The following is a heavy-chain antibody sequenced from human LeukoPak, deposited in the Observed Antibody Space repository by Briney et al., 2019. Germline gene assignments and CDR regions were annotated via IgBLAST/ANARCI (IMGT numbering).Heavy chain of an antibody. V-gene: IGHV1-18*01. CDR1: GYTFTTYG. Sequence: SVKVSCKASGYTFTTYGISWVRQAPGQGREWMGWISVYDGNTKYAQKLQGRVTMTTDTSTSTAYMELRSLRSDDTAVYYCARDCSTSCYWFDPWGQGTLVTVAS. CDR3: ARDCSTSCYWFDP. J-gene: IGHJ5*02. D-gene: IGHD2-2*01. CDR2: ISVYDGNT.